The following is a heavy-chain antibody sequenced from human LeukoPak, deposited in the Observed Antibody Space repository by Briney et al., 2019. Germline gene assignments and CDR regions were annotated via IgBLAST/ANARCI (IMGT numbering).Heavy chain of an antibody. Sequence: GESLKISCQGSAYIFSNYWIGWVRQMPGKGLEWMGIIYPGDSGTRYSPSFQGQVTISGDKSIGTAYLQWSSLKASDTAMYYCARLNQEGYYCYGMDVWGQGTTVTVSS. CDR3: ARLNQEGYYCYGMDV. J-gene: IGHJ6*02. V-gene: IGHV5-51*01. CDR1: AYIFSNYW. CDR2: IYPGDSGT.